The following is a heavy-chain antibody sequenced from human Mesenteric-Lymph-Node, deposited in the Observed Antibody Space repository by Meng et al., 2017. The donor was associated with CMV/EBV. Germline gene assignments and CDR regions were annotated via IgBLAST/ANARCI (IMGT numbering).Heavy chain of an antibody. CDR2: INHSGSA. Sequence: GSFGDYYWTWIRQSPGKGLEWIGEINHSGSANYNPSLKSRVTISVDTSKNQFSLKLSSMTAADTALYYCARINYYGSGSYSLDWFDPWGQGTLVTVSS. D-gene: IGHD3-10*01. V-gene: IGHV4-34*01. CDR1: GSFGDYY. CDR3: ARINYYGSGSYSLDWFDP. J-gene: IGHJ5*02.